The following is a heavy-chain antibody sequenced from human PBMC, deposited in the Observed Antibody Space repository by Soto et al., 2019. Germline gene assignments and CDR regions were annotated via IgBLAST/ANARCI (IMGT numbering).Heavy chain of an antibody. D-gene: IGHD1-26*01. CDR3: ARQISYICDF. CDR2: IKPGGSDL. J-gene: IGHJ4*02. Sequence: GEALKISCKGAGYRLDGAWIGWERKMPGKVLEWMGIIKPGGSDLRYSPSFRGQVTISADAAVNTAFLQWNSLKASDTAMYYCARQISYICDFCGQLXLVTFYS. CDR1: GYRLDGAW. V-gene: IGHV5-51*01.